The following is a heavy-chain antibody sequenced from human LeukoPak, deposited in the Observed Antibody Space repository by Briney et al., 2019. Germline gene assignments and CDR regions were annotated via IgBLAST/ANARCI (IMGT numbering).Heavy chain of an antibody. CDR2: MQQDGSQE. CDR3: AREMGNSRSSESFDL. Sequence: GRSLRLSCAASGFTFSSYWMTWVRQAPGKGLEWVANMQQDGSQEFYVDSVKGRFTISRDNARNSLYLQMSSLRAEDTAVYYCAREMGNSRSSESFDLWGQGTRVTVSS. D-gene: IGHD4-23*01. V-gene: IGHV3-7*01. CDR1: GFTFSSYW. J-gene: IGHJ3*01.